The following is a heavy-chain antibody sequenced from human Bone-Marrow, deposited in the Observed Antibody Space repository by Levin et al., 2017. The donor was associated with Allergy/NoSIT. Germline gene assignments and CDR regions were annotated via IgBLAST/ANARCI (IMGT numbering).Heavy chain of an antibody. J-gene: IGHJ4*02. CDR1: GFNFSTYG. D-gene: IGHD2-15*01. V-gene: IGHV3-48*01. CDR3: ARGDCSGGTCYSGSDY. CDR2: ISPSNTVI. Sequence: GESLKISCAASGFNFSTYGLNWVRQAPGKGLEWLSYISPSNTVIYYADSVKGRFTISRDDAKDSLFLHMNNLRAEDTAVYYCARGDCSGGTCYSGSDYWGQGTLVTVSS.